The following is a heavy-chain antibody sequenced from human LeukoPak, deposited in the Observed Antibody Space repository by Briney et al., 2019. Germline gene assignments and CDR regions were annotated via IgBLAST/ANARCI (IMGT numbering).Heavy chain of an antibody. CDR1: GFTFTTYA. D-gene: IGHD6-19*01. Sequence: PGGSLRLSCAASGFTFTTYAMHWVRQAPGKGLEYVSAISSSGGSTFYANSVKGRFTISRDNLKNTLYLQMGSLGAEDMALYYCVRRAPGFSSGWLDYWGQGTLVTVSS. CDR3: VRRAPGFSSGWLDY. V-gene: IGHV3-64*01. J-gene: IGHJ4*02. CDR2: ISSSGGST.